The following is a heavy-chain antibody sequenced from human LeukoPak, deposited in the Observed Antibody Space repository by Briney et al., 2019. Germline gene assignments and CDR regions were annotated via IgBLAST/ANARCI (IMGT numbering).Heavy chain of an antibody. CDR3: ARHGRDGDYVAY. Sequence: KSSETLSLTCTVSGGSISSSSYYWGWIRQPPGKGLEWFGSIYYSGSTYYNPSLKSRVTISVDTSKNQFSLKLSSVTAADTAVYDCARHGRDGDYVAYWGQGTLVTVSS. V-gene: IGHV4-39*01. CDR1: GGSISSSSYY. CDR2: IYYSGST. J-gene: IGHJ4*02. D-gene: IGHD4-17*01.